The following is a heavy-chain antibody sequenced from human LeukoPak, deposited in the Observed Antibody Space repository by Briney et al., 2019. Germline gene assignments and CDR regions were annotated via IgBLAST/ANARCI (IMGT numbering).Heavy chain of an antibody. CDR3: ARDRVAGTYCFDY. D-gene: IGHD6-19*01. CDR2: IIPVFGTA. J-gene: IGHJ4*02. CDR1: GGTFISYA. Sequence: GASVKVSCKASGGTFISYAISWVRQAPGQGLEWMGGIIPVFGTANYAQKFQGRVTITADESTSTAYMELSSLRSEDTAVYYCARDRVAGTYCFDYWGQGTLVTVSS. V-gene: IGHV1-69*13.